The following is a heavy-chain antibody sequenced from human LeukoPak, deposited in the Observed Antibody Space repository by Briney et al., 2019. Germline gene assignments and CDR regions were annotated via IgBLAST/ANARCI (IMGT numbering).Heavy chain of an antibody. CDR3: ARVDCSSTSCYRLNAFDAFDI. Sequence: SVKVSCKASGGTFSSYAISWVRQAPGQGLEWMGGIIPIFGTANYAQKFQGRVTITTDESTSTAYMELSSLRSEDTAVYYCARVDCSSTSCYRLNAFDAFDIWGQGTMVTVSS. CDR1: GGTFSSYA. CDR2: IIPIFGTA. D-gene: IGHD2-2*01. V-gene: IGHV1-69*05. J-gene: IGHJ3*02.